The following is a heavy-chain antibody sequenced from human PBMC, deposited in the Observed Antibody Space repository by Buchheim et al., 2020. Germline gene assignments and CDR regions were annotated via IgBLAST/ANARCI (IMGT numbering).Heavy chain of an antibody. CDR3: AGSRSIAARRYGMDV. Sequence: QVQLVESGGGVVQPGRSLRLSCAASGFTFSSYGMHWVRQAPGKGLEWVAVIWYDGSNKYYADSVKGRFTISRDNSKNTLYLQMNSLRAEDTAVYYCAGSRSIAARRYGMDVWGQGTT. CDR2: IWYDGSNK. CDR1: GFTFSSYG. J-gene: IGHJ6*02. V-gene: IGHV3-33*01. D-gene: IGHD6-6*01.